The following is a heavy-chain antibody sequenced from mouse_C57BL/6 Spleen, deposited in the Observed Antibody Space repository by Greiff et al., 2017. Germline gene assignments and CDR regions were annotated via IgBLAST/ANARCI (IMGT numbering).Heavy chain of an antibody. CDR1: GFTFSDYG. CDR3: AILRQGAMDY. CDR2: ISSGSSTI. J-gene: IGHJ4*01. V-gene: IGHV5-17*01. D-gene: IGHD1-1*01. Sequence: DVQLVESGGGLVKPGGSLKLSCAASGFTFSDYGMHWVRQAPEKGLEWVAYISSGSSTIYYADTVKGRFTISRDNAKNTLFLQMTSLRSEDTAMXYCAILRQGAMDYWGQGTSVTVSS.